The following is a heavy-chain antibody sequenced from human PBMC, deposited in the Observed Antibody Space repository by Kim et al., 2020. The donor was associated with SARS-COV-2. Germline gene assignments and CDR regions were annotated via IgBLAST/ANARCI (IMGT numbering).Heavy chain of an antibody. J-gene: IGHJ4*02. D-gene: IGHD3-16*02. V-gene: IGHV3-23*01. CDR3: AKGRVMITFGGVIVIPIN. Sequence: KGRFTISRDNSKNTLYLQMNSLRAEDTAVYYCAKGRVMITFGGVIVIPINWGQGTLVTVSS.